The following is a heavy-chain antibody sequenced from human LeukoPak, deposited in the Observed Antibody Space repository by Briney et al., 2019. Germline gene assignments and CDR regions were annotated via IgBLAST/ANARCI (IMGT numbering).Heavy chain of an antibody. D-gene: IGHD3-10*01. Sequence: GGSLRLSCAASGFTFSSYSMNWVRQAPGRGLEWVGRIKSKTDGGTTDYAAPVKGRFTISRDDSKNTLYLQMNSLKTEDTAVYYCTTGITMVRGVIHLIDYWGQGTLVTVSS. V-gene: IGHV3-15*01. CDR1: GFTFSSYS. CDR2: IKSKTDGGTT. CDR3: TTGITMVRGVIHLIDY. J-gene: IGHJ4*02.